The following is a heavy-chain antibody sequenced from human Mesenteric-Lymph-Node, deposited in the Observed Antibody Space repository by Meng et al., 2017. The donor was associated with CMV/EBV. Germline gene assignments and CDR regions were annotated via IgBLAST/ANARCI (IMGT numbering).Heavy chain of an antibody. Sequence: CKSSVYSFASYGIGWVRQAAGRGLELMGLINAYNGNTNYAQEHQGRAAITTHTSSSTACMDLRSLRSDDTAVYYCARGARFGEPFDYWGQGTLVTVSS. CDR1: VYSFASYG. D-gene: IGHD3-10*01. CDR2: INAYNGNT. J-gene: IGHJ4*02. CDR3: ARGARFGEPFDY. V-gene: IGHV1-18*01.